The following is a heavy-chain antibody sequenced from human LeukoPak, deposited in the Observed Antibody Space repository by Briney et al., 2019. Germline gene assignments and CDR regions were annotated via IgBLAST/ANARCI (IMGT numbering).Heavy chain of an antibody. CDR1: GFTVSTNY. Sequence: GGSLRLSRAASGFTVSTNYMSWVRQAPGKGLEWVSGINWNGGSTGYADSVKGRFTISRDNAKNSLYLQMNSLRAEDTALYYCARGIGRFDYWGQGTLVTVSS. CDR2: INWNGGST. D-gene: IGHD2-15*01. V-gene: IGHV3-20*04. CDR3: ARGIGRFDY. J-gene: IGHJ4*02.